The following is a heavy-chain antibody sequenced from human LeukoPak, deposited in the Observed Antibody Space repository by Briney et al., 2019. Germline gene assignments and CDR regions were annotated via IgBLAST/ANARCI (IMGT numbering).Heavy chain of an antibody. V-gene: IGHV3-15*01. CDR1: GFTFSSAW. CDR2: IKNKTNGGTT. Sequence: GGSLRLSCAASGFTFSSAWMTWVRQAPGKGLEWVGHIKNKTNGGTTDYAAPVKGRFIISRDDSKNTPYLQMNSLRTEDTAVYYCARGFCSSTSCYQGPLDYWGQGTLVTVSS. CDR3: ARGFCSSTSCYQGPLDY. D-gene: IGHD2-2*01. J-gene: IGHJ4*02.